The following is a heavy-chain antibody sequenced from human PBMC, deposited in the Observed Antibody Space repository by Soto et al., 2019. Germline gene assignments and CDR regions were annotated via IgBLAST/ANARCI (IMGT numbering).Heavy chain of an antibody. CDR3: ASGEMRYYYDSSGYRLDY. Sequence: GASVKVSCKASGGTFSSYAIGWVRQAPGQGLEWMGGIIPIFGTANYAQKFQGRVTITADESTSTAYMELSSLRSEDTAVYYCASGEMRYYYDSSGYRLDYWGQGTLVTVSS. J-gene: IGHJ4*02. V-gene: IGHV1-69*13. D-gene: IGHD3-22*01. CDR2: IIPIFGTA. CDR1: GGTFSSYA.